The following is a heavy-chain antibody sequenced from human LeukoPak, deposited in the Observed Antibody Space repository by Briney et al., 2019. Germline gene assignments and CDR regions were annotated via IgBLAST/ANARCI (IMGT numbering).Heavy chain of an antibody. J-gene: IGHJ4*02. CDR2: IRYDGSNK. CDR3: AKDRIAAARMTHFDY. V-gene: IGHV3-30*02. CDR1: GFTFSSYG. Sequence: GGSLRLSCAASGFTFSSYGMHWVRQAPGKGLEWVAFIRYDGSNKYYADSVKGRFTISRDNSKNTLYLQMNSLRAEDTAVYYCAKDRIAAARMTHFDYWGQGTLVTVSS. D-gene: IGHD6-13*01.